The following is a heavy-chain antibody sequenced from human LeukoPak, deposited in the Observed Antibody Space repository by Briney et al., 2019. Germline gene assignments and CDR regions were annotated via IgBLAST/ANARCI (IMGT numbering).Heavy chain of an antibody. CDR1: GGSFSGYY. D-gene: IGHD2-2*01. J-gene: IGHJ4*02. CDR2: INHSGST. V-gene: IGHV4-34*01. Sequence: SETLSLTCAVYGGSFSGYYWSWIRQPPGKGLEWIGEINHSGSTNYNPSLKSRVTISVDTSKNQFSLKLSSVTAADTAVYYCARGGGYCSSTSCFYYFDYWGEGTLVTVSS. CDR3: ARGGGYCSSTSCFYYFDY.